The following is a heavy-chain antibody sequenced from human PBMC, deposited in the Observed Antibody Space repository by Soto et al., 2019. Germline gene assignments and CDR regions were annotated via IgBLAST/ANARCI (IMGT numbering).Heavy chain of an antibody. Sequence: GGSLRLSCVASGLTFNTYAMHWVRQAPGKGLEWVAVISLDGSNQHYVDSVKGRFTISRDNSKNTLYLQMNSLTTDDTAVYYIAKAPEGYYTGYRYWGQGTRVTVSS. CDR1: GLTFNTYA. CDR2: ISLDGSNQ. D-gene: IGHD3-3*01. J-gene: IGHJ4*02. CDR3: AKAPEGYYTGYRY. V-gene: IGHV3-30*18.